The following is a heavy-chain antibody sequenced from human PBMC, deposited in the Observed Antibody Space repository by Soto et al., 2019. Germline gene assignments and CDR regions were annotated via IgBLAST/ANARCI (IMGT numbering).Heavy chain of an antibody. V-gene: IGHV3-30-3*01. CDR1: GFTFSSYA. CDR2: ISYDGSNK. CDR3: ARDPLYYYDSSGLSYYLDY. J-gene: IGHJ4*02. Sequence: GGSLRLSCAASGFTFSSYAMHWVRQAPGKGLEWVAVISYDGSNKYYADSVKGRFTISRDNSKNTLYLQMNSLRAEDTAVYYCARDPLYYYDSSGLSYYLDYWGQGT. D-gene: IGHD3-22*01.